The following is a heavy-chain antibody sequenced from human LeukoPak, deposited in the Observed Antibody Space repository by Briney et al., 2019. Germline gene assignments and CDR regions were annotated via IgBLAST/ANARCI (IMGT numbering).Heavy chain of an antibody. CDR1: GFTFSSYG. Sequence: PGGSLRLSCAASGFTFSSYGMHWVRQAPGKGLEWVAVIWYDGSNKYYADSVKGRFTISRDNSKNTLYLQMNSLRAEDTAVYYCARHWTGTKSFDYWGQGTLVTVSS. D-gene: IGHD1-14*01. CDR2: IWYDGSNK. CDR3: ARHWTGTKSFDY. V-gene: IGHV3-33*01. J-gene: IGHJ4*02.